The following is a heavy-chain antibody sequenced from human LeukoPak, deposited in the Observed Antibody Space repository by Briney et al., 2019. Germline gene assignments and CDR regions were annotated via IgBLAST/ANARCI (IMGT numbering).Heavy chain of an antibody. J-gene: IGHJ4*01. V-gene: IGHV1-24*01. Sequence: ASMKVSCKVSGYTLTELSMHWVRQAPGKGLEWMGGFDPEDGETIYAQKFQGRVTMTEDTSTDTAYMELNSLRSEDTAVYYCTTREIVVEPAQTSMVRGVLWRSDFWGHGTLVTVSS. CDR2: FDPEDGET. CDR3: TTREIVVEPAQTSMVRGVLWRSDF. CDR1: GYTLTELS. D-gene: IGHD3-10*01.